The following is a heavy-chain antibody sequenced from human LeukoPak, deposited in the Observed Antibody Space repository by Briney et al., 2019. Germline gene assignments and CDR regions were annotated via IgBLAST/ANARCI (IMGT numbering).Heavy chain of an antibody. D-gene: IGHD6-13*01. CDR3: TTHALYSSSWYY. CDR1: GFTFGNAW. CDR2: IKSKTDGGTT. V-gene: IGHV3-15*07. J-gene: IGHJ4*02. Sequence: GGSLRLSCAASGFTFGNAWMNWVRQAPGKGLEWVGRIKSKTDGGTTDYAAPVKGRFTISRDDSKNTLYLQMNSLKTEDTAVYYCTTHALYSSSWYYWGQGTLVTVSS.